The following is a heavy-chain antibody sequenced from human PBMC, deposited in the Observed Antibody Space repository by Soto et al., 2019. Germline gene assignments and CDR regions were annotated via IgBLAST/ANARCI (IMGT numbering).Heavy chain of an antibody. V-gene: IGHV3-30-3*01. D-gene: IGHD2-2*01. J-gene: IGHJ4*02. Sequence: GGSLRLSCAASGFTFSSYAMHWVRQAPGKGLEWVAVISYDGSNKYYADSVKGRFTISRDNSKNTLYLQMNSLRAEDTAVYYCARDDAGSSYWGQGTLVTVSS. CDR2: ISYDGSNK. CDR3: ARDDAGSSY. CDR1: GFTFSSYA.